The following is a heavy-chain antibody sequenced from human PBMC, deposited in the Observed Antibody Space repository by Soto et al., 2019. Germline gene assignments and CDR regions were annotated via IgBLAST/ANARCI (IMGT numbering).Heavy chain of an antibody. J-gene: IGHJ4*02. CDR3: AKSWDGQLLLRGYCYGPDY. V-gene: IGHV3-23*01. Sequence: GGSLRLSCAASGFTFSSYAMSWVRQAPGKGLEWVSAISGSGGSTYYADSVKGRFTISRDNSKNTLYLQMNSLRAEDTAVYYCAKSWDGQLLLRGYCYGPDYWGQGTLVTVSS. D-gene: IGHD5-18*01. CDR2: ISGSGGST. CDR1: GFTFSSYA.